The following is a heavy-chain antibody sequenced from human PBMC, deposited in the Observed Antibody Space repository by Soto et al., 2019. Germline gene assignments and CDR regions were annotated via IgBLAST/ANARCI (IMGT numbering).Heavy chain of an antibody. CDR3: AIPRGYCSSTSCYYYFDY. D-gene: IGHD2-2*01. J-gene: IGHJ4*02. Sequence: EVQLVESGGGLVQPGRSLRLSCAASEFTFDDYAMHWVRQAPGKGLEWVSGISWNSGSIGYADSVKGRFTISRDNAKNSLYLQMNSLRAEDTALYYCAIPRGYCSSTSCYYYFDYWGQGTLVTVSS. V-gene: IGHV3-9*01. CDR1: EFTFDDYA. CDR2: ISWNSGSI.